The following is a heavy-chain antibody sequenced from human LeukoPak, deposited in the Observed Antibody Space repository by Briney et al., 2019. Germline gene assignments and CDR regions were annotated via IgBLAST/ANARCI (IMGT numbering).Heavy chain of an antibody. D-gene: IGHD2-8*01. V-gene: IGHV1-18*01. J-gene: IGHJ5*02. CDR3: ARAPRCNTNSCNSWFDP. CDR1: GDSFSSYG. Sequence: ASVKVSSKASGDSFSSYGMSWLRQAPGQGLEWMGWINVNTKYAQKFQGRVTMTTDTSKTTAYMELRSLRSDDTAVYYCARAPRCNTNSCNSWFDPWGQERLLSVSS. CDR2: INVNT.